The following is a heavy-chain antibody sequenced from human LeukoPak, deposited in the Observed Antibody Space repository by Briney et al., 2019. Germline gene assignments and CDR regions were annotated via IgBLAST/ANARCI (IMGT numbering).Heavy chain of an antibody. CDR1: GYTFTGYY. V-gene: IGHV1-2*02. Sequence: GASVKVSGKASGYTFTGYYMHWVRQAPGQGLEWMGWINPNSGGTNYAQKFQGRVTMTRDTSISTAYMELSRLRSDDTAVYYCARPVYGDSNNWFDPWGQGTLVTVSS. J-gene: IGHJ5*02. D-gene: IGHD4-17*01. CDR3: ARPVYGDSNNWFDP. CDR2: INPNSGGT.